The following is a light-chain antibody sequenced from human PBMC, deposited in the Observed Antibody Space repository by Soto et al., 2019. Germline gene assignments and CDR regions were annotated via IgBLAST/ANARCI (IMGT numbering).Light chain of an antibody. V-gene: IGKV2-24*01. CDR1: ESLLHSDGNTY. J-gene: IGKJ1*01. CDR3: KQASKLRT. Sequence: VMTQTPRSLLVSLGESASFSCSSSESLLHSDGNTYLGWLHQRPGHPPKLLIYQGSNRLPGAPDRFGGRGAGEFIPLIISRVDAEDVGIYFFKQASKLRTFGQGTKVDIK. CDR2: QGS.